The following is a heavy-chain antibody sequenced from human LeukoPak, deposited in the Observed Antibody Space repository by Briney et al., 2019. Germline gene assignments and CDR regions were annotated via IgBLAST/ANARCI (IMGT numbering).Heavy chain of an antibody. V-gene: IGHV3-21*01. Sequence: TGGSLRLSCAASGFTFSSYSMNWVRQAPGKGLEWVSSISSSSSYIYYADSVKGRFTISRDNAKNSLYLQMNSLRAEDTAVYYCARDKSGSYLNWFDPWGQGTLVTVSS. J-gene: IGHJ5*02. D-gene: IGHD1-26*01. CDR1: GFTFSSYS. CDR2: ISSSSSYI. CDR3: ARDKSGSYLNWFDP.